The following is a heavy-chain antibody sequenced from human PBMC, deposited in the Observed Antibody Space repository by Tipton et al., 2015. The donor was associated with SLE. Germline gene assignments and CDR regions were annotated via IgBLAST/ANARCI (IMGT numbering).Heavy chain of an antibody. CDR1: GFTFSSYS. CDR2: ISSSSSYI. Sequence: GSLRLSCAASGFTFSSYSMNWVRQAPGKGLEWVSSISSSSSYIYYADSVKGRFTISRDNAKNSLYLQMNSLRAEDTAVYYCARDPGWGNYYYSYMDVWGKGTTVTVSS. CDR3: ARDPGWGNYYYSYMDV. J-gene: IGHJ6*03. V-gene: IGHV3-21*03. D-gene: IGHD7-27*01.